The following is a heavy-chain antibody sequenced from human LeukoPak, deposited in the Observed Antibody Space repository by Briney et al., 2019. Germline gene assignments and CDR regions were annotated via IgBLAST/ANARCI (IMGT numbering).Heavy chain of an antibody. J-gene: IGHJ3*02. CDR3: ARQGAGASYYDPTGLPRGAFDS. CDR1: GYIFTNYW. D-gene: IGHD3-22*01. Sequence: KLGESLKISFRASGYIFTNYWIAWVRWMPGEGLQWMGIILPGDSDTRYSPSFRGQVTISAETSTRTAYLQWTSLRAPDSAIYYCARQGAGASYYDPTGLPRGAFDSWGQGTTVTVSS. CDR2: ILPGDSDT. V-gene: IGHV5-51*01.